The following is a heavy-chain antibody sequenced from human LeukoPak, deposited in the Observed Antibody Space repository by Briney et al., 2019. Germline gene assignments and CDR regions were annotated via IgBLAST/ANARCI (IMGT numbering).Heavy chain of an antibody. CDR2: ISSSGSPI. CDR1: GFTFSSYS. D-gene: IGHD6-13*01. V-gene: IGHV3-48*01. CDR3: ARAYSSSWFFDY. J-gene: IGHJ4*02. Sequence: GGSLRLSCAASGFTFSSYSMNWVRQAPGKGLEWVSYISSSGSPIYYADSVKGRFTISRDNAKNSLYLQMNSLRAEDTAVYYCARAYSSSWFFDYWGQGTLVTVSP.